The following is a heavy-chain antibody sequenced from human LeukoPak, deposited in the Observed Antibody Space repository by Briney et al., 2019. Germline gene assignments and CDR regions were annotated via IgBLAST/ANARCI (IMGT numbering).Heavy chain of an antibody. CDR3: VXXXXXSLWSGYRSRFDS. Sequence: GGSLRLSCAASGFTLSSNYMSWVRQAPGKGLEWVSVIYSGGSTYYADSVKGRFTISRDNSKNTLFLQMNSLRAEDTAPYYCVXXXXXSLWSGYRSRFDSWGQGTLVTVSS. J-gene: IGHJ4*02. CDR1: GFTLSSNY. V-gene: IGHV3-66*01. D-gene: IGHD3-3*01. CDR2: IYSGGST.